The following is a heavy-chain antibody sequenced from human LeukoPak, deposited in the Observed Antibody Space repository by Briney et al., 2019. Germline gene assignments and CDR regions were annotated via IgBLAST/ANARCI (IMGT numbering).Heavy chain of an antibody. CDR2: IYRDGST. CDR3: ARVMTAITNWFDP. Sequence: GRSLRLSCAASGFTFSSYGMHWVRQAPGKGLEWVSSIYRDGSTYYADSVKGRFTISRDNSKNTLNLQMNNLRVEDTAVYYCARVMTAITNWFDPWGQGTLVTVSS. D-gene: IGHD2-21*02. J-gene: IGHJ5*02. CDR1: GFTFSSYG. V-gene: IGHV3-66*01.